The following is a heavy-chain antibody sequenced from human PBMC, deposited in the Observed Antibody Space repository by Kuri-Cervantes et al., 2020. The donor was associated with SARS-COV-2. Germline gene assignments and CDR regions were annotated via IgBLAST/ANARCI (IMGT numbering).Heavy chain of an antibody. J-gene: IGHJ5*01. D-gene: IGHD3-9*01. CDR1: GFLFSASA. V-gene: IGHV3-20*04. CDR2: LIWNGVST. CDR3: ARHRGGSTYFGFDS. Sequence: GESLKISCEVSGFLFSASAIHWVRQGSGKGLEWVSGLIWNGVSTDYADSVWGRFTISRDNAKNSLYLQMNDLRAEDTALYYCARHRGGSTYFGFDSWGQGTLVTVSS.